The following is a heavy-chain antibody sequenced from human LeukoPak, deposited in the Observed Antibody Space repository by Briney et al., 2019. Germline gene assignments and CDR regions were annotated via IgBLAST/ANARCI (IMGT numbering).Heavy chain of an antibody. D-gene: IGHD4-11*01. Sequence: ASVKVSCKASGYTFTSYYMHWVRQAPGQGLEWMGIINPSGGSTSYAQKFQGRVTMTRDTSTSTVYMELSSLRCEDTAVYYCAWTATVTKIDYWGQGTLVTVSS. CDR1: GYTFTSYY. CDR3: AWTATVTKIDY. J-gene: IGHJ4*02. CDR2: INPSGGST. V-gene: IGHV1-46*03.